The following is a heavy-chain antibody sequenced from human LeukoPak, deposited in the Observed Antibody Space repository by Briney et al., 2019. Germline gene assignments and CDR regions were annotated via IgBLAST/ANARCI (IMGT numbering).Heavy chain of an antibody. CDR2: INPSGGST. J-gene: IGHJ4*02. CDR3: ARDFIPHYDYVWGTYPPAIDY. D-gene: IGHD3-16*01. V-gene: IGHV1-46*01. CDR1: GYTFTSYY. Sequence: ASVKVSCKASGYTFTSYYMHWMRQAPGQGLEWMGIINPSGGSTSYAQKFQGRVTMTRDTSTSTVYMELSSLRSEDTAVYYCARDFIPHYDYVWGTYPPAIDYWGQGTLVTVSP.